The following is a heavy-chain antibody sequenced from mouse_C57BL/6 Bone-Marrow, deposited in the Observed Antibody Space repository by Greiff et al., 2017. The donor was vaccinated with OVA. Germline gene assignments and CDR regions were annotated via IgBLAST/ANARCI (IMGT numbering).Heavy chain of an antibody. CDR2: ISYEGSN. D-gene: IGHD2-5*01. V-gene: IGHV3-6*01. J-gene: IGHJ3*01. Sequence: EVHLVESGPGLVKPSQSLSLTCSLTGYSITSGYYWNWIRQFPGNKLEWMGYISYEGSNNYNPSLKNRISITRDTSKNQFFLKLNSVTTEDTATYYCASDSNYVGWFAYWGQGTLVTVSA. CDR1: GYSITSGYY. CDR3: ASDSNYVGWFAY.